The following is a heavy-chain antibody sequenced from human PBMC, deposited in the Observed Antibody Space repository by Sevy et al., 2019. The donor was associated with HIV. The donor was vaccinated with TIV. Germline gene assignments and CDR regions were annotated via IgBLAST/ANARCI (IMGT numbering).Heavy chain of an antibody. Sequence: GGSLRLSCAASGFTFSSYGMHWVRQAPGKGLEWVAFIRYDGSNKCYADSVKGRFTISRDNSKNTLYLQMNSLRAEDTAVYYCAKDLAVAGPYYFDYWGQGTLVTVSS. J-gene: IGHJ4*02. D-gene: IGHD6-19*01. CDR1: GFTFSSYG. CDR2: IRYDGSNK. CDR3: AKDLAVAGPYYFDY. V-gene: IGHV3-30*02.